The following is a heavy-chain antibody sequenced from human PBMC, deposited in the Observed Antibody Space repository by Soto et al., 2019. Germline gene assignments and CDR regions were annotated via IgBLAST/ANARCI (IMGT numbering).Heavy chain of an antibody. Sequence: PSETLSLTCTVSGGSISSSSYYWGWIRLPPGKGLEWIGKIYHSGSTNYNPSLRSRVTISVDKSKNQFSLKLSSVTAADTAVYYCARGPYSGDAFDIWGQGTMVTVSS. V-gene: IGHV4-39*07. D-gene: IGHD1-26*01. CDR2: IYHSGST. CDR3: ARGPYSGDAFDI. J-gene: IGHJ3*02. CDR1: GGSISSSSYY.